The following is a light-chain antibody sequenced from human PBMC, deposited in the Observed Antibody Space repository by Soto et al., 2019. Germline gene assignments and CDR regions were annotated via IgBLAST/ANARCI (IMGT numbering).Light chain of an antibody. V-gene: IGKV3-20*01. CDR3: QQYRTLWT. CDR1: QIFNSKY. J-gene: IGKJ1*01. CDR2: GAS. Sequence: EIVLTQSPGTLSLSPGERATLSCRASQIFNSKYLEWYQQKPGQAPRLLIYGASSRASGIPDRFSGSASGTDFTLTINRLEPDDSAVYYCQQYRTLWTFGQGTRVEIK.